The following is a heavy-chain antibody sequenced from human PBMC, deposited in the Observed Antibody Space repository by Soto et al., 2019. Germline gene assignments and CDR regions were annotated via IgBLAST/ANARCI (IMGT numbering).Heavy chain of an antibody. V-gene: IGHV1-18*01. D-gene: IGHD1-26*01. Sequence: ASVQVSCKASGYTFTSYGISWVRQAPGQGLEWVGWISAYNGNTNYAQKLQGRVTMTTDTSTSTAYMELRSLRSDDTAVYYCARDLVEDYYYGMDVWGQGTTVTVSS. J-gene: IGHJ6*02. CDR1: GYTFTSYG. CDR3: ARDLVEDYYYGMDV. CDR2: ISAYNGNT.